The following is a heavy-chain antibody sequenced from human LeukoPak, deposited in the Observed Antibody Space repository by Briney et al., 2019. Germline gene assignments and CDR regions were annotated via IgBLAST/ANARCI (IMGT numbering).Heavy chain of an antibody. CDR1: GFTFSSYA. J-gene: IGHJ3*02. CDR2: ISGSGGST. D-gene: IGHD6-13*01. CDR3: AKGRIAAAGTLTFDI. V-gene: IGHV3-23*01. Sequence: GGSLRLSCAASGFTFSSYAMNWVRQAPGKGLEWVSTISGSGGSTYYADSVKGRFTISRDNSKNPLYLQMNSLRAEDTAVYYCAKGRIAAAGTLTFDIWGQGTMVTVSS.